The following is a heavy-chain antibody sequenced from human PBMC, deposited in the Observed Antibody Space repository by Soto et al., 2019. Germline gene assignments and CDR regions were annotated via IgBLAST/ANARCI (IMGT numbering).Heavy chain of an antibody. CDR2: ISYDGSNK. CDR1: GFTFSSYA. J-gene: IGHJ5*02. CDR3: ARSITIFGERFDP. Sequence: GGSLRLSCAASGFTFSSYAMHWVRQAPGKGLEWVAVISYDGSNKYYADSVKGRFTISRDNSKNTLYLQMNSLRAEDTAVYYCARSITIFGERFDPWGQGTLVTVSS. D-gene: IGHD3-3*01. V-gene: IGHV3-30-3*01.